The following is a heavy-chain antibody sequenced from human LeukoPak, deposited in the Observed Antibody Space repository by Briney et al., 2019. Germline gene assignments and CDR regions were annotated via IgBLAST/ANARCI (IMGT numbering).Heavy chain of an antibody. CDR1: GFIFSDYA. D-gene: IGHD6-6*01. V-gene: IGHV3-9*01. Sequence: GGSLRLSCAASGFIFSDYAMHWVRQAPGKGLEWVSGVSWSSGSIDYVDSVKGRFTVSRDNSKNTLYLQMNSLRAEDTAIYYCAKPAEQLVLDYFDYWGQGTLVTVSS. CDR3: AKPAEQLVLDYFDY. J-gene: IGHJ4*02. CDR2: VSWSSGSI.